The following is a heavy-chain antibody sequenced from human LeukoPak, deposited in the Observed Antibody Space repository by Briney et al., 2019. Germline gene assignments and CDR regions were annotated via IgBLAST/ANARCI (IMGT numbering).Heavy chain of an antibody. CDR1: GYTFTSYG. D-gene: IGHD3-3*01. J-gene: IGHJ5*02. V-gene: IGHV1-18*01. CDR2: ISAYNGNT. CDR3: AREALGGDFWSGYGSRYNWFDP. Sequence: ASVKVSCKASGYTFTSYGISWVRQAPGQGLEWMGWISAYNGNTNYAQKLQGRVTMTTDTSTSTAYMELRSLRSDDTAVYYCAREALGGDFWSGYGSRYNWFDPWGQGTLVTVSS.